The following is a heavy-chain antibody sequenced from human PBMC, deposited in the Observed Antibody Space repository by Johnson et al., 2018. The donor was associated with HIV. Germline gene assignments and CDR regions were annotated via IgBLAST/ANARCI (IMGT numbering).Heavy chain of an antibody. CDR1: GFTFDDYA. V-gene: IGHV3-9*01. J-gene: IGHJ3*01. CDR2: ISSNSGSI. Sequence: VQLVESGGGSVQPGRSLRLSCAASGFTFDDYAMHWVRQAPGKGLEWVSGISSNSGSIGHADSVKGRFTISRDNAKNSLHLQMSSLRAEDTALYYCAKGATRYKTDGSKHDGAFDVWGQGTMVTVSS. D-gene: IGHD1-26*01. CDR3: AKGATRYKTDGSKHDGAFDV.